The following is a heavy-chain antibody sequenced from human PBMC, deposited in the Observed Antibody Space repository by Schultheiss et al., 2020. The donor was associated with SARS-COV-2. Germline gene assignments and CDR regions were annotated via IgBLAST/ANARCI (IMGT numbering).Heavy chain of an antibody. CDR3: VRDRSWWTPYNCFDL. Sequence: GGSLRLSCAASGFRFSSYSMNWVRQAPGKGLEWVAVIWYDGSNKYYTDSVKGRFTISRDNANNSLYLQMHSLRVEDTAVYYCVRDRSWWTPYNCFDLWGRGTLVTVSS. V-gene: IGHV3-33*08. J-gene: IGHJ5*02. CDR1: GFRFSSYS. D-gene: IGHD2-15*01. CDR2: IWYDGSNK.